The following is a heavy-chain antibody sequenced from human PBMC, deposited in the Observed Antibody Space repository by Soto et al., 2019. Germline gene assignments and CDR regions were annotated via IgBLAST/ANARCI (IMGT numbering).Heavy chain of an antibody. D-gene: IGHD3-16*01. CDR1: GFTFSSYD. J-gene: IGHJ6*02. V-gene: IGHV3-13*01. CDR3: ARALITDSPQSYGMDV. Sequence: VGSLRLSCAASGFTFSSYDMHWVRQATGKGLEWVSAIGTAGDTYYPGSVKGRFTISRENAKNSLYRQMNSLRAGDTAVYYCARALITDSPQSYGMDVWGQGTTVTVSS. CDR2: IGTAGDT.